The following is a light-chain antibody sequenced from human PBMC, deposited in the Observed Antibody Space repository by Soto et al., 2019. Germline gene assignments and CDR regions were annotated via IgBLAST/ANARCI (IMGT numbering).Light chain of an antibody. Sequence: DIQLTQSPSFLSASVGDRVTMTCRASQGISSYLAWYQQKPGKAPNLLIHTASTLQTGVPSRFSGSGSGTGFTLTISSLQPEDFATYYCQQRHSYPITFGQGTRLEIK. J-gene: IGKJ5*01. V-gene: IGKV1-9*01. CDR1: QGISSY. CDR2: TAS. CDR3: QQRHSYPIT.